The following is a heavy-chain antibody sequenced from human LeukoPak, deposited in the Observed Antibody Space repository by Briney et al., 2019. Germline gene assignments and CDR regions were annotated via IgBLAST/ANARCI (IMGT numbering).Heavy chain of an antibody. Sequence: GGSLRLSCAASGFTFSSYAMSWVRQAPGKGLEWVSAISGSGGSTYYADSVKGRFTISRDNSKNTLYLQMNSLRAVDTAVYYCAKAAGYCSAGSCHMHEFYYSHYYMDVWGKGTTVTASS. CDR3: AKAAGYCSAGSCHMHEFYYSHYYMDV. J-gene: IGHJ6*03. D-gene: IGHD2-15*01. CDR1: GFTFSSYA. V-gene: IGHV3-23*01. CDR2: ISGSGGST.